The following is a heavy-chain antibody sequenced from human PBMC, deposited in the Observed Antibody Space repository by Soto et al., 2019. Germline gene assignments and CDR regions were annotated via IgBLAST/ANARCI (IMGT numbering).Heavy chain of an antibody. CDR1: GYTFFSFW. CDR2: IDPGDSSA. CDR3: ARRYCSRADCYSDS. Sequence: GESLKISCHGSGYTFFSFWIVWVRQVPGKGLEWVGRIDPGDSSATYSPTFQGYVTISADRSTRSAYLQWRSLRASDTAIYFCARRYCSRADCYSDSWGQGSLVTVSS. D-gene: IGHD2-2*01. V-gene: IGHV5-10-1*01. J-gene: IGHJ4*02.